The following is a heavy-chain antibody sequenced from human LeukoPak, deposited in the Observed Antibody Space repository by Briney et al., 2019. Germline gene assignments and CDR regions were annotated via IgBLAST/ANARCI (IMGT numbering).Heavy chain of an antibody. CDR1: GFTFDDYG. CDR3: ARPRLEYCSGGSCFDAFDI. Sequence: GGSLRLSCAASGFTFDDYGMSWVRQAPGKGLEWVSGINWKGGSTGYADSVKGRFTISRDNAKNSLYLQMNSLTAEDTAIYSCARPRLEYCSGGSCFDAFDIWGQGTMVTVSS. D-gene: IGHD2-15*01. V-gene: IGHV3-20*04. J-gene: IGHJ3*02. CDR2: INWKGGST.